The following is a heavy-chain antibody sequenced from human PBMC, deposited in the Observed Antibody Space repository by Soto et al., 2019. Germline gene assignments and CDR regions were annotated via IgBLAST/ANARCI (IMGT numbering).Heavy chain of an antibody. CDR3: AKAEREWFGEDY. CDR2: ISHDGSNK. Sequence: QVQLVESGGGVVQPGTSLRLSCAASGFTFSTYTMHWVRQAPGKGLEWVAVISHDGSNKFYADSVKGRFTISRDNSQNTLSLQMNGLRGEDTALYYCAKAEREWFGEDYWGQGTLVTVSS. CDR1: GFTFSTYT. D-gene: IGHD3-10*01. J-gene: IGHJ4*02. V-gene: IGHV3-30*18.